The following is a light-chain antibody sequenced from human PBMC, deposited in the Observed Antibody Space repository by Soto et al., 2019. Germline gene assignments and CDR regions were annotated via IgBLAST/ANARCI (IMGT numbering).Light chain of an antibody. V-gene: IGKV3-15*01. J-gene: IGKJ2*01. CDR2: GSS. Sequence: EIVMTQFPATLSVSAGARATLSCRASQSVSSKLAWYQQKPGQAPRLLIYGSSTRATGIPARFSGSGSGIEFTLTISSLQSEDFAVYYCQQYNNWPPTFGQGTKVDIK. CDR3: QQYNNWPPT. CDR1: QSVSSK.